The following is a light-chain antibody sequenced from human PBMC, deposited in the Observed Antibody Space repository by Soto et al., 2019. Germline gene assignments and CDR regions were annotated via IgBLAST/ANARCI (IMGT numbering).Light chain of an antibody. CDR1: QGISSY. Sequence: VRMTQSPSSLSASTGDRVTITCRASQGISSYLAWYQQKPGKAPKLLIYAASTLQSGVPSRFSGGGSGTHFTLTISGLQPDDFANYYCLQYYNFSWTFGQGTKVDIK. CDR2: AAS. J-gene: IGKJ1*01. V-gene: IGKV1-8*01. CDR3: LQYYNFSWT.